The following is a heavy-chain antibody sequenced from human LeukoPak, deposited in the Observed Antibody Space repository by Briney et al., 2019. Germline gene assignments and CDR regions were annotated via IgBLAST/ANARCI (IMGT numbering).Heavy chain of an antibody. Sequence: ASVKVSCKASGYTFTSYDINWVRQATGQGLEWMGWMNPNSGNTGYAQKFQGRVTITRNTSISTAYMELSRLRSDDTALYYCARALPPTYNLNSPDNWFDPWGQGTLVTVSS. D-gene: IGHD1-20*01. V-gene: IGHV1-8*03. CDR1: GYTFTSYD. J-gene: IGHJ5*02. CDR2: MNPNSGNT. CDR3: ARALPPTYNLNSPDNWFDP.